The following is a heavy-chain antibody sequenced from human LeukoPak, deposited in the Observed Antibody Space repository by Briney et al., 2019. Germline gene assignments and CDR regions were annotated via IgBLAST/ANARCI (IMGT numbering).Heavy chain of an antibody. CDR3: ARSTQSSSFDRWFDP. V-gene: IGHV4-34*01. D-gene: IGHD6-13*01. Sequence: SETLSLTCAVYGGSFSGYYWSWIRQPPGKGLEWIGEINHSGSTNYNPSLKSRVTISVDTSKNQFSLKLSSVTAADTAVYYCARSTQSSSFDRWFDPWGQGTLVTVSS. CDR1: GGSFSGYY. J-gene: IGHJ5*02. CDR2: INHSGST.